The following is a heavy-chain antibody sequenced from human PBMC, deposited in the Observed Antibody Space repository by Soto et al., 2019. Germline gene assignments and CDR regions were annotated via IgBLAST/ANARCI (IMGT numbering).Heavy chain of an antibody. CDR3: ARGSNFDY. CDR2: INAYNGNT. J-gene: IGHJ4*02. V-gene: IGHV1-18*01. Sequence: GASVKVSCKASGYTFTSYGISWVRQAPGQGLEWMGWINAYNGNTNYAQKFQGRVTMTRNTSISTAYMELSSLRSEDTAVYYCARGSNFDYWGQGTLVTVSS. CDR1: GYTFTSYG.